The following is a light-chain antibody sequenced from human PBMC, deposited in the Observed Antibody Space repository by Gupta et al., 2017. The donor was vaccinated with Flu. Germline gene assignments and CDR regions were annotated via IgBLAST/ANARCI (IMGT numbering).Light chain of an antibody. J-gene: IGKJ1*01. Sequence: IVLTPSPATLSWSPGERSTLSCRASQSVSSYLAWYQQKPGQAPRRLIYEASNRATGIPARFSGSGSGTDFTLTISSLEPEDFAVYYCQQRSNWLWTFGQGTKVEIK. CDR2: EAS. CDR3: QQRSNWLWT. CDR1: QSVSSY. V-gene: IGKV3-11*01.